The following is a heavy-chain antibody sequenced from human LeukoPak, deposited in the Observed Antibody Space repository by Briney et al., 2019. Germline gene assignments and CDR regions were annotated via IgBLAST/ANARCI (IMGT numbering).Heavy chain of an antibody. CDR1: GFTFSSYA. CDR2: ISYDGSNK. V-gene: IGHV3-30*04. Sequence: GGSLRLSCAASGFTFSSYAMHWVRRAPGKGLEWVAVISYDGSNKYYADSVKGRFTISRDNSKNTLYLQMNSLRAEDTAVYYCARDSYYYDSSGYYDWFDPWGQGTLVTASS. CDR3: ARDSYYYDSSGYYDWFDP. J-gene: IGHJ5*02. D-gene: IGHD3-22*01.